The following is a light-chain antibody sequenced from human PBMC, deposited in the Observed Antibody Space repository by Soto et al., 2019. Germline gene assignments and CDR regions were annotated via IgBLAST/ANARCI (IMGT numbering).Light chain of an antibody. Sequence: QSVLTQPASVSGSPVQSITISCTGTSSDVGGYNYVSWYQQHPGKAPKLMIYDVSNRPSGVSNRFSGSKSGNTASLTISGLQAEDEADYYCSSYTSSSTLGFGTGTKVTVL. J-gene: IGLJ1*01. CDR3: SSYTSSSTLG. CDR2: DVS. CDR1: SSDVGGYNY. V-gene: IGLV2-14*01.